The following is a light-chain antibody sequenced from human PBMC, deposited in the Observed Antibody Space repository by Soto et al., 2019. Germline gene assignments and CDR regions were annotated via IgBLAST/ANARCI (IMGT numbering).Light chain of an antibody. CDR1: QSVSSN. V-gene: IGKV3-15*01. J-gene: IGKJ2*03. CDR3: LLSKIWPPYS. CDR2: DSP. Sequence: ERVGTQSPATLSVSRGERATLSCRASQSVSSNLAWYQQKPGQAPRLLIYDSPTTAPGLPARFSGSGSGTECPLTIIICQSVDFTVYLCLLSKIWPPYSFGQANQLDI.